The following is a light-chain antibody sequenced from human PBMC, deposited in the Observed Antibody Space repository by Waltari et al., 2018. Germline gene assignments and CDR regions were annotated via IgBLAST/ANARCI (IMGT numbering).Light chain of an antibody. CDR1: SSNIGSTT. J-gene: IGLJ2*01. Sequence: QSVRTQPPSASGTHGPLFTISCSGSSSNIGSTTLNWYQQLPGTAPKLLIYSNKQRPSGVRDRCAGSKSGSSASLAISGLQSVDEADYYCAAWYERLNCPVFGGGNMLPVL. CDR3: AAWYERLNCPV. CDR2: SNK. V-gene: IGLV1-44*01.